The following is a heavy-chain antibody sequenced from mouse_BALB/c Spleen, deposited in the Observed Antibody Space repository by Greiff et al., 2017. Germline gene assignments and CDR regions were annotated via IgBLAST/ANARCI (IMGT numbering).Heavy chain of an antibody. CDR3: ARKLLRYFDY. CDR2: INPSTGYT. J-gene: IGHJ2*01. Sequence: QVQLKESGAELARPGASVKMSCKASGYTFTSYTMHWVKQRPGQGLEWIGYINPSTGYTEYNQKFKDKATLTADKSSSTAYMQLSSLTSEDSAVYYCARKLLRYFDYWGQGTTLTVSS. V-gene: IGHV1-4*01. CDR1: GYTFTSYT. D-gene: IGHD1-1*01.